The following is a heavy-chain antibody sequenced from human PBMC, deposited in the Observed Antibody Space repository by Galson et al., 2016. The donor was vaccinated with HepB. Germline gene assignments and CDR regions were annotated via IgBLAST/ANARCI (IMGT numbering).Heavy chain of an antibody. J-gene: IGHJ6*02. D-gene: IGHD3-16*01. Sequence: EWVANIKQGSSEKYYVESVKGRFSISRDNAKKTLYLQMNSLRVEDTAVYYCAKDGGYQAAPSPYGMDVWGQGTTVTVSS. V-gene: IGHV3-7*03. CDR2: IKQGSSEK. CDR3: AKDGGYQAAPSPYGMDV.